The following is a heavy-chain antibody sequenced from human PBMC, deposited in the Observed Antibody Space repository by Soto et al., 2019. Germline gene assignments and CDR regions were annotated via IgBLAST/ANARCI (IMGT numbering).Heavy chain of an antibody. CDR2: IDPRSGAS. CDR3: ERDNYGPLDY. V-gene: IGHV1-2*02. D-gene: IGHD3-10*01. J-gene: IGHJ4*02. CDR1: GYPFTDLY. Sequence: QVQLVQSGADVKRPGASVRVSCKPSGYPFTDLYIHWVRLAPGLGLEWMGWIDPRSGASRKTQKFQGRFTLTRDTSTSTVYMELFSLRSDDTAVYYCERDNYGPLDYWGQGTLVTVSS.